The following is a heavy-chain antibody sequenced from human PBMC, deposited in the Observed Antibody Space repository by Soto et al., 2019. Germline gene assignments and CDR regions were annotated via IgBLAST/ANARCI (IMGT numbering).Heavy chain of an antibody. D-gene: IGHD2-2*01. CDR2: IYYSGST. J-gene: IGHJ5*02. V-gene: IGHV4-39*01. Sequence: QLQLQESGPGLVKPSETLSLTCTVSGGSISSSSYYWGWIRQPPGKGLEWIGSIYYSGSTYYNPSLKSRVTISVDTSKNQFSLKLSSVTAADTAVSYCARVATRDIVLVPAAILAWGQGTLVTVSS. CDR3: ARVATRDIVLVPAAILA. CDR1: GGSISSSSYY.